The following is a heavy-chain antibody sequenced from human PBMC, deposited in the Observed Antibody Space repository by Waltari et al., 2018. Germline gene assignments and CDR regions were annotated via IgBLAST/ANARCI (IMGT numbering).Heavy chain of an antibody. CDR1: GFTFSSYG. V-gene: IGHV3-21*01. Sequence: EVQLVESGGGLVKPGGSLRLSCAASGFTFSSYGMNWVRQAPGKGLEWVSSISSSSSYIYYADSVKGRFTISRDNAKNSLFLQMNSLRAEDTAVYYCARGIYDFWSTYYFHLDYWGQGTLVTVSS. CDR2: ISSSSSYI. D-gene: IGHD3-3*01. CDR3: ARGIYDFWSTYYFHLDY. J-gene: IGHJ4*02.